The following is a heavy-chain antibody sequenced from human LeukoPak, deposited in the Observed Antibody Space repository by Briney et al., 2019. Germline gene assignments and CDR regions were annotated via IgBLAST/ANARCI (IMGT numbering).Heavy chain of an antibody. D-gene: IGHD1-1*01. Sequence: GGSLRLSCAASGFTLSTHGMHWVRQAPGKGLEWVAMISYDGTNKQNTKSVKGRFTISRDNSKNTLYLQMNSLRAEDTAVHYCAKDFGANNWYNWFDPWGQGTLVTVSS. V-gene: IGHV3-30*18. J-gene: IGHJ5*02. CDR2: ISYDGTNK. CDR1: GFTLSTHG. CDR3: AKDFGANNWYNWFDP.